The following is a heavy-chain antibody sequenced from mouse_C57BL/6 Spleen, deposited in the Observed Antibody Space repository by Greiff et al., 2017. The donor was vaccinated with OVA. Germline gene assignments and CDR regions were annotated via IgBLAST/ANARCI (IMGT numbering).Heavy chain of an antibody. CDR1: GYSITSGYY. CDR3: AREDGYGFAY. D-gene: IGHD2-2*01. CDR2: ISYDGSN. J-gene: IGHJ3*01. V-gene: IGHV3-6*01. Sequence: DVKLQESGPGLVKPSQSLSLTCSVTGYSITSGYYWNWIRQFPGNKLEWMGYISYDGSNNYNPSLKNRISITRDTSKNQFFLKLNSVTTEDTATYYCAREDGYGFAYWGQGTLVTVSA.